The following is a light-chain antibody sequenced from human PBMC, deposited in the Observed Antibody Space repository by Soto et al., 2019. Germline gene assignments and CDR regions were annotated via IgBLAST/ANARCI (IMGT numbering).Light chain of an antibody. Sequence: EIVLTQSPGTLSVSPGERATLSCRASQSVSSSYVAWYQQKPGQAPRLLIYGASSRATGIPDRFSGSGSGTDFTLTISSLQSEDFAVYYCQQYGSSPPLTFGGGTKVEIK. CDR3: QQYGSSPPLT. J-gene: IGKJ4*01. CDR2: GAS. V-gene: IGKV3-20*01. CDR1: QSVSSSY.